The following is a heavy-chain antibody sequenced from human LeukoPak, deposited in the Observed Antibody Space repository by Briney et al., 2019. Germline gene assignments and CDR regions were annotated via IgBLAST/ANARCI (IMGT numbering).Heavy chain of an antibody. D-gene: IGHD3-22*01. V-gene: IGHV3-23*01. CDR3: AKDGNQYYDSSGYYGPFDY. J-gene: IGHJ4*02. CDR1: GFTFSSYA. CDR2: ISGSGVRT. Sequence: GGSLRLSCPASGFTFSSYAMSWVRQGPGKGLEWVSIISGSGVRTNYADSVRGRFTISRDNSKNTLYLQMSSLRAEDTAVYYCAKDGNQYYDSSGYYGPFDYWGQGTLVTVSS.